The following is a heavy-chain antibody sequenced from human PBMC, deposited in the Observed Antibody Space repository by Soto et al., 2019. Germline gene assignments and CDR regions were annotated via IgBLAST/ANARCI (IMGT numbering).Heavy chain of an antibody. Sequence: QVQLRQSGPGLVKTSGTLSLTCAVSGGSVSSTNWWTWVRQPPGKRLEWIGEIYHSGSPTYSPSLRGGATSSVDTSNHQSSRRLRSVTAAATAVYYCATLPPRIVVTLLPIPTWGQGIQVTVSS. D-gene: IGHD2-21*01. CDR2: IYHSGSP. V-gene: IGHV4-4*02. CDR1: GGSVSSTNW. J-gene: IGHJ5*02. CDR3: ATLPPRIVVTLLPIPT.